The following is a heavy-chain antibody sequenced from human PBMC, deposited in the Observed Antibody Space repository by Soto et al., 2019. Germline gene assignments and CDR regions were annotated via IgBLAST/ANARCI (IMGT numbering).Heavy chain of an antibody. CDR1: GYIFINYY. CDR2: INPNGGST. J-gene: IGHJ4*02. D-gene: IGHD6-13*01. Sequence: QVHLVQSGAEVKKPGASVKVSCKASGYIFINYYIHWVRQAPGQGLEWIGLINPNGGSTNYAQNFRGGVTRARDTSTSTVYMDLSSLRSDDTAVYYCARDLAAADYWGQGTLVTVSS. CDR3: ARDLAAADY. V-gene: IGHV1-46*01.